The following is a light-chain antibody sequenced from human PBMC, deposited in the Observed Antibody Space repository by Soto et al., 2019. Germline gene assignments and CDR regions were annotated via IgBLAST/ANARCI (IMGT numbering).Light chain of an antibody. V-gene: IGKV3-20*01. CDR1: QSVSSSY. J-gene: IGKJ2*01. Sequence: EIVLTQSPGTLSLSPGERATFSCRASQSVSSSYLAWYQQKPGQAPRLLIYGASSRATGIPDRFSGSGSGTDFTLTISRLEPEDFAVYYCQQYGSSPLYTFVQGTKLEIK. CDR3: QQYGSSPLYT. CDR2: GAS.